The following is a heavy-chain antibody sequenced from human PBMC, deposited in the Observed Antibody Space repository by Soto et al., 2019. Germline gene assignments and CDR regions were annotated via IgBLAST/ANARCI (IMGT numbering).Heavy chain of an antibody. D-gene: IGHD1-26*01. Sequence: XSGKVCCKASVYTFTSYGISWVRQAPGQGLEWMGWISAYNGNTNYAQKLQGRVTMTTDTSTSTAYMELRSLRSDDTAVYYCARAGSGSFPDYWGQGTLVTVSS. J-gene: IGHJ4*02. CDR1: VYTFTSYG. V-gene: IGHV1-18*01. CDR2: ISAYNGNT. CDR3: ARAGSGSFPDY.